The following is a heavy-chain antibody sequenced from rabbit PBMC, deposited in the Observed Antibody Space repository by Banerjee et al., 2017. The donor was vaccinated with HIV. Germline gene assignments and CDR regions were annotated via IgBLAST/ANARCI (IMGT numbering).Heavy chain of an antibody. CDR2: IDAGSSGST. J-gene: IGHJ4*01. CDR1: GFSFSSSYY. V-gene: IGHV1S45*01. D-gene: IGHD8-1*01. CDR3: ARDYDDSNYWIFNL. Sequence: QEQLEESGGDLVKPGASLTLTCTASGFSFSSSYYMCWVRQAPGKGLEWVACIDAGSSGSTYYASWAKGRFTISKTSSTTVTLQMTSLTAADTATYFCARDYDDSNYWIFNLWGQGTLVTVS.